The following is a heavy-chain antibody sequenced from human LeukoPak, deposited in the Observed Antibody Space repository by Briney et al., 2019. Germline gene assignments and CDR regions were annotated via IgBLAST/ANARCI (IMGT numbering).Heavy chain of an antibody. CDR3: ARIGGSGSYSGHYFDH. Sequence: GGSLRLSCAASGFTFSTYWMHWVRRAPGKGLVWVSRISTDGSVTSYADSVKGRFTISRDNAKNTMYLQMNSLRAEDTAVYYCARIGGSGSYSGHYFDHWGQGILVTVSS. CDR1: GFTFSTYW. V-gene: IGHV3-74*01. D-gene: IGHD3-10*01. J-gene: IGHJ4*02. CDR2: ISTDGSVT.